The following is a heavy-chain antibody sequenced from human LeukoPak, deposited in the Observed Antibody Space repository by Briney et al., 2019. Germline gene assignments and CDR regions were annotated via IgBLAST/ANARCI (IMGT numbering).Heavy chain of an antibody. CDR2: ISGSGGST. J-gene: IGHJ4*02. D-gene: IGHD6-13*01. CDR3: AKDVAAAGTTPLGEY. Sequence: GGSLRLSCAASGFTFSSYAMSWVRQVPGKGLEWVSAISGSGGSTYYADSVKGRFTISRDNSKNTLYLQMNSLRAEDTAVYYCAKDVAAAGTTPLGEYWGQGTLVTVSS. CDR1: GFTFSSYA. V-gene: IGHV3-23*01.